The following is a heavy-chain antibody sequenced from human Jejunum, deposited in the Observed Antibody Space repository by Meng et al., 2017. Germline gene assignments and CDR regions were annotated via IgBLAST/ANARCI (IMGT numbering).Heavy chain of an antibody. CDR3: ARLRMSGDPLFKINYFGP. D-gene: IGHD3-10*02. CDR1: GYTFTTYY. V-gene: IGHV5-51*01. Sequence: GESLKISCKGSGYTFTTYYIAWVRQLPGKGLEWMGIIDPGDSDTRYSPSFQGQVNISVDKSISTAYLQWSSLKASDTAMYYCARLRMSGDPLFKINYFGPWGQGNLVTVSS. CDR2: IDPGDSDT. J-gene: IGHJ5*02.